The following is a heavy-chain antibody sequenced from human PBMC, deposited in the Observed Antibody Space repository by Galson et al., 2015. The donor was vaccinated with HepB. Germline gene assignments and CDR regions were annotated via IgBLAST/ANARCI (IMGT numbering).Heavy chain of an antibody. CDR1: GYTFTSYG. Sequence: SVKVSCKASGYTFTSYGISWVRQAPGQGLEWMGWISAYSGDTSYAQNLQGRVTMTTDTSTSTAHMELRSLRSDDTAVYYCARADDYNWFDPWGQGTLVTVSS. D-gene: IGHD1-1*01. CDR2: ISAYSGDT. V-gene: IGHV1-18*01. CDR3: ARADDYNWFDP. J-gene: IGHJ5*02.